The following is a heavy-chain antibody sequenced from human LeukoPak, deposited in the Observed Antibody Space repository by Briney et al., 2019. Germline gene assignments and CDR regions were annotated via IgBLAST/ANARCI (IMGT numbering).Heavy chain of an antibody. CDR2: VYPGDSDI. D-gene: IGHD3-10*01. CDR3: ARHGESMGPYYYMDV. V-gene: IGHV5-51*01. J-gene: IGHJ6*03. Sequence: GESLKISCKDSGYNFTNYWIGWVRQMPGKGLEWVAIVYPGDSDIRYGPSFEGQVTISADKSISTAYLQWSSLQASDTAIYYCARHGESMGPYYYMDVWDEGTTVIVS. CDR1: GYNFTNYW.